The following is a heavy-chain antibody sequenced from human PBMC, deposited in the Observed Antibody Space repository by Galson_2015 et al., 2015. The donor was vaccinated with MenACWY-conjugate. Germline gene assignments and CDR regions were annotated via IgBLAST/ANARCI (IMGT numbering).Heavy chain of an antibody. Sequence: LEWIGYIYYSGSTNYSPSFKSRITISVDMSKNQFSLRLSSLTAADTAVYYCARGALDYFDYWGQGILVTVSS. J-gene: IGHJ4*02. V-gene: IGHV4-59*09. CDR2: IYYSGST. D-gene: IGHD6-6*01. CDR3: ARGALDYFDY.